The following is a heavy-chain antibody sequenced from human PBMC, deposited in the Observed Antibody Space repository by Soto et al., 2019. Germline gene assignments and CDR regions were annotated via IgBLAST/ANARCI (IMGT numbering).Heavy chain of an antibody. CDR1: GYSFTSYW. V-gene: IGHV5-10-1*01. CDR2: IDPSDSYT. J-gene: IGHJ6*02. D-gene: IGHD6-13*01. CDR3: ARQSGSTYSSSWNYYYYGMDV. Sequence: GESLKISCKGSGYSFTSYWISWVRQMPGKGLEWMGRIDPSDSYTNYSPSFQGHVTISADKSISTAYLQWSSLKASDTAMYYCARQSGSTYSSSWNYYYYGMDVWGQGTTVTVSS.